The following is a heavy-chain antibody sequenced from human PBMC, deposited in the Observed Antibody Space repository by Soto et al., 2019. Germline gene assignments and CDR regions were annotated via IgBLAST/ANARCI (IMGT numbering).Heavy chain of an antibody. J-gene: IGHJ5*02. CDR1: GDSISGIYH. CDR3: ERRRGCSSTSCPET. D-gene: IGHD2-2*01. Sequence: PSETLSLTCAVSGDSISGIYHWAWIRQSPGRGLEWIASIYHTGTTYYTPSLKSRVTISVDTSKNQFSLKLSSVTAADTAVYYCERRRGCSSTSCPETWGQGTLVTVSS. V-gene: IGHV4-38-2*01. CDR2: IYHTGTT.